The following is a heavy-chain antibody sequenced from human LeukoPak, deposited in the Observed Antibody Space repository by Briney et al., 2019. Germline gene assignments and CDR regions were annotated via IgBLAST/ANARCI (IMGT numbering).Heavy chain of an antibody. CDR1: GGSISSYY. CDR3: ARGGYGDFDY. CDR2: IYYSGST. V-gene: IGHV4-59*01. D-gene: IGHD4-17*01. J-gene: IGHJ4*02. Sequence: SETLSLTCTVSGGSISSYYWSWIRQPPGKGLEWIGYIYYSGSTNYNPSLKSRVTISVDTSKNHFSLSLSSVTAADTAVYYYARGGYGDFDYWGQGTLVTVSS.